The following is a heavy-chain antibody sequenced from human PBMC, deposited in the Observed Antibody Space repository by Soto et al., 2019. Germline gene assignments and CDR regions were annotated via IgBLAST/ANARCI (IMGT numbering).Heavy chain of an antibody. J-gene: IGHJ6*02. D-gene: IGHD2-15*01. V-gene: IGHV1-46*01. CDR3: ARGALLNAYYYYGMDV. Sequence: ASVKVSCKASGYTFTSYYMHWVRQAPGQGLEWMGIINPSGGSTSYAQKFQGRVTMTRDTSTSTVYMELSSLRSEDTAVYYCARGALLNAYYYYGMDVWGQGTTVTVS. CDR2: INPSGGST. CDR1: GYTFTSYY.